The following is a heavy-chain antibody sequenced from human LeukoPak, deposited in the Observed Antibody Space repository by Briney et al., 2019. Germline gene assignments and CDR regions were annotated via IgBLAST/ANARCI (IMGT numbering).Heavy chain of an antibody. V-gene: IGHV4-34*01. D-gene: IGHD3-16*02. CDR2: INHSGST. CDR1: GGSFSGYY. CDR3: AREDRTYYDYVWGSYRLNWFDP. Sequence: SETLSLTCAVYGGSFSGYYWSWIRQPPGKGLEWIGEINHSGSTNYNPSLKSRVTISVDTSKNQFSVKLSSVTAADTAVYYWAREDRTYYDYVWGSYRLNWFDPWGQGTLVTVSS. J-gene: IGHJ5*02.